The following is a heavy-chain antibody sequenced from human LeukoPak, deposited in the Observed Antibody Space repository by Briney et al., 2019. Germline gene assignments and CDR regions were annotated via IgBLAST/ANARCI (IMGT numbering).Heavy chain of an antibody. CDR2: LYHSGST. V-gene: IGHV4-38-2*02. CDR3: ARGDVAGVPHYFDY. J-gene: IGHJ4*02. CDR1: NYSITSGSY. Sequence: SETLSLTCTVSNYSITSGSYWDWIRQTPGKGLEWIGSLYHSGSTFYNPSLKSRVTMSVDTSKNQFSLKLRSVTAVDTAVYYCARGDVAGVPHYFDYWGQGSLVTVSS. D-gene: IGHD3-10*01.